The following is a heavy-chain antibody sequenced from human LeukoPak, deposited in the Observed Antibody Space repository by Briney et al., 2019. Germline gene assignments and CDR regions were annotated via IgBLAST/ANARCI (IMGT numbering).Heavy chain of an antibody. CDR3: AKDPSYYYDSSGYLQYFQH. J-gene: IGHJ1*01. CDR1: GFTFSSYA. V-gene: IGHV3-23*01. D-gene: IGHD3-22*01. Sequence: PGGSLRLSCAASGFTFSSYAMSWVRQAPGKRLEWVSAISGSGGSTYYADSVKGRFTISGDNSKNTLYLQMNSLRAEDTAVYYCAKDPSYYYDSSGYLQYFQHWGQGTLVTVSS. CDR2: ISGSGGST.